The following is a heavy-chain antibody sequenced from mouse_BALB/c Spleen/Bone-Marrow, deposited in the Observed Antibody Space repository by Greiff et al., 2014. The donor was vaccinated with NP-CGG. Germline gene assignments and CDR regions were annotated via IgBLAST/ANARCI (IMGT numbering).Heavy chain of an antibody. J-gene: IGHJ2*01. Sequence: KQSGSGLVRPGASVKLSCKASGYTFTSYWMHWVKQRHGQGLEWIGNIYPGSGSTNYDEKFKTKGTLTVDTSSSTAYMHLSSLTSEDSAVYYCTIRRYAFLDYWGQGTTLTVSS. CDR3: TIRRYAFLDY. CDR1: GYTFTSYW. D-gene: IGHD2-14*01. CDR2: IYPGSGST. V-gene: IGHV1S22*01.